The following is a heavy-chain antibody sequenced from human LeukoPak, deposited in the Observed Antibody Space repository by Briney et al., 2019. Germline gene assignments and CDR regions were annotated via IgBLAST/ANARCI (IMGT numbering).Heavy chain of an antibody. CDR2: ISGGADSA. J-gene: IGHJ4*02. CDR1: GFTFRNYA. CDR3: ANGLMTTFEN. Sequence: PGGSLRLSCAASGFTFRNYAMNWVRQAPGKGLEWVSVISGGADSAYYADSVRGRFTISRDNSRNTLSLQMNSLRVDDTAVYYCANGLMTTFENWGQGTLVIVSS. V-gene: IGHV3-23*01. D-gene: IGHD4-11*01.